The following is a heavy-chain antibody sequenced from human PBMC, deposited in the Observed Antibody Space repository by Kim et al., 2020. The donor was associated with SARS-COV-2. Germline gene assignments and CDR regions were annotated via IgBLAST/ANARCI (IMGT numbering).Heavy chain of an antibody. V-gene: IGHV3-33*01. CDR2: IWYDGSNK. D-gene: IGHD6-13*01. CDR3: ARDRAYGIAAAALDY. Sequence: GGSLRLSCAASGFTFSSYGMHWVRQAPGKGLEWVAVIWYDGSNKYYADSVKGRFTISRDNSKNTLYLQMNSLRAEDTAVYYCARDRAYGIAAAALDYWGQGTLVTVSS. CDR1: GFTFSSYG. J-gene: IGHJ4*02.